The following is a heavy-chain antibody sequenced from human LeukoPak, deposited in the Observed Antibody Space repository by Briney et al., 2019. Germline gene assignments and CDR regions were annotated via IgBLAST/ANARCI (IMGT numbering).Heavy chain of an antibody. CDR2: IIPSFGTA. CDR1: GGTFSSYA. D-gene: IGHD3-9*01. Sequence: GSSVKVSCKGAGGTFSSYAISWVRQAPGPGLEWMGGIIPSFGTANYAQKFQGRVTITADESTSTAYMELSSVRSEDTAVYYCARAGGVRYLDWLSAFDIWGQGTMVTVSS. V-gene: IGHV1-69*01. J-gene: IGHJ3*02. CDR3: ARAGGVRYLDWLSAFDI.